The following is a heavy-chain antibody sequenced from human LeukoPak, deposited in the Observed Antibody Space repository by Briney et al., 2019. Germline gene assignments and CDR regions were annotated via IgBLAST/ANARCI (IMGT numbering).Heavy chain of an antibody. CDR1: GYTFTSYD. Sequence: ASVKVSCKASGYTFTSYDINWVRQATGQGLEWMGWMNPNSGNTGYAQKFQGRVTMTGNTSISTAYMELSSLRSEDTAVYYCARVKRGYSNYALGYWGQGTLVTVSS. V-gene: IGHV1-8*01. J-gene: IGHJ4*02. CDR2: MNPNSGNT. CDR3: ARVKRGYSNYALGY. D-gene: IGHD4-11*01.